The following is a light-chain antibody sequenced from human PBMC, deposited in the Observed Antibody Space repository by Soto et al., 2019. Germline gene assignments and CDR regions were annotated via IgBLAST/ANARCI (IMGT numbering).Light chain of an antibody. V-gene: IGKV1-5*01. CDR2: DAS. CDR3: QQFIDGWT. Sequence: DIQISQSPSTLSASVGDRVTITCRASQSISSWLAWYQQKPGKAPKLLIYDASSLESGVPSRFSGSGSGTEFTLTISGLQPDDFATYYCQQFIDGWTFGQGTKVDI. CDR1: QSISSW. J-gene: IGKJ1*01.